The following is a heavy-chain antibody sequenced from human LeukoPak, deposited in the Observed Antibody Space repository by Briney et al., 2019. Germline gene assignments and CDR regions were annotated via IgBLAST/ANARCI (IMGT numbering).Heavy chain of an antibody. CDR3: ARRGWRVPADTYLGY. Sequence: SETLSLTCTVSGGSISSSSYYWGWIRQPLGKGLEWIGSVYYSGSTYYNPSLKSRVTISVDTPKNQFSLNLSSVTAADTAVYYCARRGWRVPADTYLGYWGQGTLVTVSS. CDR2: VYYSGST. CDR1: GGSISSSSYY. V-gene: IGHV4-39*07. J-gene: IGHJ4*02. D-gene: IGHD2-2*01.